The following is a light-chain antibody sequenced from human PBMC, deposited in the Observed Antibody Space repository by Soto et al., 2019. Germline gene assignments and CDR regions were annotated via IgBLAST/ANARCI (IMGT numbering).Light chain of an antibody. Sequence: QSVLTQPASVSGSPGQSIAISCTGVRTDVDGYDYVSWYQQHPGQAPQLIIYDVSNRPSGASHRFSGSKSGDTASLTISGLQAEDEADYYCTSYTSSTPFYGFGTGTKVTVL. J-gene: IGLJ1*01. CDR3: TSYTSSTPFYG. V-gene: IGLV2-14*03. CDR1: RTDVDGYDY. CDR2: DVS.